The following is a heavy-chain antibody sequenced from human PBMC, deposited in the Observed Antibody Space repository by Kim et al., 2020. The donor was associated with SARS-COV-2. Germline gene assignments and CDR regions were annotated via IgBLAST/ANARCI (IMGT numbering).Heavy chain of an antibody. D-gene: IGHD4-4*01. Sequence: ADFGKGRFTISRDSSKNTVNLQMSSLRADDTAVYYCARDPLGDGYSFSDYWGQGTLVTVSS. J-gene: IGHJ4*02. CDR3: ARDPLGDGYSFSDY. V-gene: IGHV3-53*01.